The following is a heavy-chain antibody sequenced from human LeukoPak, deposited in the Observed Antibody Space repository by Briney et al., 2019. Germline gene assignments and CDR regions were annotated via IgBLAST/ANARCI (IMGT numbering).Heavy chain of an antibody. CDR2: ISYDGSNK. CDR1: GFTFSSYA. V-gene: IGHV3-30-3*02. J-gene: IGHJ4*02. D-gene: IGHD1-26*01. Sequence: PGRPLRLSCAASGFTFSSYAMHWVRQAPGKGLEWVAVISYDGSNKYYADSVKGRFTISRDKSKNTLYLQMNSLRAEDTAVYYCAKHRWELTNIDYWGQGTLVTVSS. CDR3: AKHRWELTNIDY.